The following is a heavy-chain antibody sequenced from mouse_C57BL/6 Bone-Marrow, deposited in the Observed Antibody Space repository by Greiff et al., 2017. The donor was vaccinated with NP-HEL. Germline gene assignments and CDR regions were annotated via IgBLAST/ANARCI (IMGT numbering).Heavy chain of an antibody. CDR2: IYPGSGST. D-gene: IGHD2-1*01. J-gene: IGHJ4*01. CDR3: ARNYYGTIYYAMDY. CDR1: GYTFTSYW. Sequence: QVQLQQPGAELVKPGASVKMSCKASGYTFTSYWITWVKQRPGQGLEWIGDIYPGSGSTNYNEKFKSKATLTVDTSSSTAYMQLSSLTSEDSAVYYCARNYYGTIYYAMDYWGQGTSVTVSS. V-gene: IGHV1-55*01.